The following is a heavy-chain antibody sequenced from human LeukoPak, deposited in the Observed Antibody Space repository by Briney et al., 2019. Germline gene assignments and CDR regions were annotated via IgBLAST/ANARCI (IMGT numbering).Heavy chain of an antibody. CDR2: INHSGST. J-gene: IGHJ4*02. V-gene: IGHV4-34*01. D-gene: IGHD3-10*01. CDR1: GGSFSGYY. Sequence: SVTLSLTCAVYGGSFSGYYWSWIRQPPGKGLEWIGEINHSGSTNYNPSLKSRVTISVDTSKNQFSLKLSSVTAADTAVYYCARAGGSGTPGRYWGQGTLVTVSS. CDR3: ARAGGSGTPGRY.